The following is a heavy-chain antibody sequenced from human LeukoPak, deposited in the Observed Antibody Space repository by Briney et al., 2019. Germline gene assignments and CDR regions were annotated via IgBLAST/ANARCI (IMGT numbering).Heavy chain of an antibody. CDR3: ARGLLTNYDFWSGYYGSKWFDP. D-gene: IGHD3-3*01. CDR2: INHSGST. V-gene: IGHV4-34*01. J-gene: IGHJ5*02. Sequence: PSETLSLTCAVHGGSFSGYYWSWIRQPPGKGLEWIGEINHSGSTNYNPSLKSRVTISVDTSKNQFSLKLSSVTAADTAVYYCARGLLTNYDFWSGYYGSKWFDPWGQGTLVTVSS. CDR1: GGSFSGYY.